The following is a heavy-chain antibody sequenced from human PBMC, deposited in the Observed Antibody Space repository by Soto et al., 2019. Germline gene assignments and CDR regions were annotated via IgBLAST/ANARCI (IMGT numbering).Heavy chain of an antibody. Sequence: SLRLSCATSDFTFRNSWINWVRQAPGKWLEWVANIKPDGGATNYVDSVKGRFTISRDNVRNSASLQMNSLRVEDTAVYFCFGGNGGPQWGQGTLVTVSS. J-gene: IGHJ4*02. CDR1: DFTFRNSW. CDR2: IKPDGGAT. V-gene: IGHV3-7*03. D-gene: IGHD3-16*01. CDR3: FGGNGGPQ.